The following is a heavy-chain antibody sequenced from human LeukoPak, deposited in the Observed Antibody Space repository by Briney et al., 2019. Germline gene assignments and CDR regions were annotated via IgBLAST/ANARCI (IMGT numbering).Heavy chain of an antibody. D-gene: IGHD3-3*01. CDR3: ARSFGVVIPIDY. J-gene: IGHJ4*02. V-gene: IGHV1-2*02. CDR1: GYSFTDYY. CDR2: INPNSGGT. Sequence: GASVKVSCKASGYSFTDYYIHWVRQAPGQGLEWMGWINPNSGGTNYAQKFQGRVTMTRDTSISTAYMELSRLRSDDTAVYYCARSFGVVIPIDYWGQGTLVTVSS.